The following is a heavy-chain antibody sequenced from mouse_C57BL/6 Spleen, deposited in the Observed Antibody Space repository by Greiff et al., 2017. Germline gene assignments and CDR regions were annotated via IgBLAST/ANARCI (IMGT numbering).Heavy chain of an antibody. CDR2: IYPGDGDT. J-gene: IGHJ1*03. D-gene: IGHD1-3*01. CDR3: ARSLTRYWYFDV. Sequence: QVQLQQSGPELVKPGASVKISCKASGYAFSSPWMNWVKQRPGKGLEWIGRIYPGDGDTNYNGKFKGKATLTADKSSSTAYMQLSSLTSEDSAVXFCARSLTRYWYFDVWGTGTTVTVSS. CDR1: GYAFSSPW. V-gene: IGHV1-82*01.